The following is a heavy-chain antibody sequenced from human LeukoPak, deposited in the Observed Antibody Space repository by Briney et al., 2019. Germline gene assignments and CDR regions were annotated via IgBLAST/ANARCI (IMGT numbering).Heavy chain of an antibody. CDR2: INWSGDNT. D-gene: IGHD1/OR15-1a*01. J-gene: IGHJ4*02. Sequence: GGSLRLSCEDSGFTFADYGLSWVRHAPGKGLEWIAGINWSGDNTFYPASVKGRFTISRDNTKKTLYLKMNNLRGEDTATYYCARDLSSKWNKLAYWGQGTLVTVSS. CDR3: ARDLSSKWNKLAY. V-gene: IGHV3-20*04. CDR1: GFTFADYG.